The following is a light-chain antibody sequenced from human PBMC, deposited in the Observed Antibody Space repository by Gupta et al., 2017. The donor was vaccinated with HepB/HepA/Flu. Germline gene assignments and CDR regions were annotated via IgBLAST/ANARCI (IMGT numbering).Light chain of an antibody. CDR2: DSS. V-gene: IGKV1-33*01. CDR3: QHVDNLPIT. Sequence: DIQMTQSPSSLSASVGDRITISCQASQDITNYLHWYQQKPGKAPELLIYDSSNLETGVPSRFSGSGSGTHFTLTINSLQPEDIATYYCQHVDNLPITFGQGTRLEIK. J-gene: IGKJ5*01. CDR1: QDITNY.